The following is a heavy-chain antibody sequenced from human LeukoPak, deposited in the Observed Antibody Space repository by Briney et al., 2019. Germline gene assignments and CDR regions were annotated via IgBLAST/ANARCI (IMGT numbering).Heavy chain of an antibody. CDR3: ASTPSAYYDFWSGYTPDYYMDV. CDR2: IYYSGST. Sequence: SETLSLTCTVSGGSISSYYWSWIRQPPGKGLEWMGYIYYSGSTNYNPSLKSRVTISVDTSKNQFSLKLSSVTAADTAVYYCASTPSAYYDFWSGYTPDYYMDVWGKGTTVTVSS. J-gene: IGHJ6*03. V-gene: IGHV4-59*01. CDR1: GGSISSYY. D-gene: IGHD3-3*01.